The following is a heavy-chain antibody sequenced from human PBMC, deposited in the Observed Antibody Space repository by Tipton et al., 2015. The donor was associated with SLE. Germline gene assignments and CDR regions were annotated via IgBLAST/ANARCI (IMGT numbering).Heavy chain of an antibody. V-gene: IGHV4-39*07. Sequence: LRLSCTVSGGSISSSSYYWGWIRQPPGKGLEWIGSIYYSGSTYYNPSLKSRVTISVDTSKNQFSRKLSSVTAADTAVYYCARAGGGDSNWFDPWGQGTLVTVSS. J-gene: IGHJ5*02. CDR1: GGSISSSSYY. CDR2: IYYSGST. D-gene: IGHD2-21*01. CDR3: ARAGGGDSNWFDP.